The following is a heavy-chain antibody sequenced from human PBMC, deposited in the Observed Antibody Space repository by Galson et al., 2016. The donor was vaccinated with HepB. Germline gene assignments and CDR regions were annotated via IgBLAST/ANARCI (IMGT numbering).Heavy chain of an antibody. Sequence: SLRLSCAASGFIFSSYGMHWVRQAPGKGLEWVAVIWNDGSNQYYVDSAKGRFTISRDNSKNTLYLQMNSLRAEDTAVNYCAREGVTTVAMLDYWGQGTLVTVAS. V-gene: IGHV3-33*01. CDR1: GFIFSSYG. CDR3: AREGVTTVAMLDY. D-gene: IGHD4-23*01. CDR2: IWNDGSNQ. J-gene: IGHJ4*02.